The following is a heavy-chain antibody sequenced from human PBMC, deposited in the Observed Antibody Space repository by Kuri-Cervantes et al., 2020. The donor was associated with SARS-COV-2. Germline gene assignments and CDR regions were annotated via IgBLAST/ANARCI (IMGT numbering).Heavy chain of an antibody. V-gene: IGHV3-23*01. J-gene: IGHJ4*02. CDR1: GFTFSSYA. CDR3: ARFYGSGSPFDY. Sequence: GESLKISCAASGFTFSSYAMSWVRQAPGKGLEWVSAISGSGGSTYYADSVKGRFTISRDNAKNSLYLQMNSLRAEDTAVYYCARFYGSGSPFDYWGQGTLVTVSS. CDR2: ISGSGGST. D-gene: IGHD3-10*01.